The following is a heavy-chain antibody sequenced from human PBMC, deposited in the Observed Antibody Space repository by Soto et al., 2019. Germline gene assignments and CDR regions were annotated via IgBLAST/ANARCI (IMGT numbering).Heavy chain of an antibody. Sequence: HPGGSLRLSCAASGSTFSSYWMHWVRQAPGKGLVWVSRINSDGSSTSYADSVKGRFTISRDNAKNTLYLQMNSLRAEDTAVYYCARGGNYVGYSSGWYSLFAFDIWGQGTMVTVSS. V-gene: IGHV3-74*01. D-gene: IGHD6-19*01. J-gene: IGHJ3*02. CDR3: ARGGNYVGYSSGWYSLFAFDI. CDR2: INSDGSST. CDR1: GSTFSSYW.